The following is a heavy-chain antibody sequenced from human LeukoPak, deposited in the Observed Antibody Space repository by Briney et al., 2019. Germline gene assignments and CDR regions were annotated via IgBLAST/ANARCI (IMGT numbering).Heavy chain of an antibody. CDR2: IYYAGDT. CDR1: GGPVSSSSYY. J-gene: IGHJ4*02. CDR3: ATWDSGRYSQIDN. V-gene: IGHV4-39*01. D-gene: IGHD1-26*01. Sequence: SGTLSLTCTVSGGPVSSSSYYWGWVRQSPEKGLECIGTIYYAGDTYYNPSLESRLTISVDTSKNQFSLKLRSVTAADTAVYYCATWDSGRYSQIDNWGQRTLVTVSS.